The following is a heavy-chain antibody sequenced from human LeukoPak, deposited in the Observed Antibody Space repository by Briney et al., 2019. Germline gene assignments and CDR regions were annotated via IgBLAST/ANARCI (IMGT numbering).Heavy chain of an antibody. J-gene: IGHJ4*02. CDR2: IKSKTDGGTT. CDR1: GFTFSNAW. CDR3: ARDKEYSGSYYWYYFDY. V-gene: IGHV3-15*01. D-gene: IGHD1-26*01. Sequence: PGGSLRLSCAASGFTFSNAWMSWVRQAPGKGLEWVGRIKSKTDGGTTDYAAPVKGRFTISRDNAKNSLYLQMNSLRAEDTAVYYCARDKEYSGSYYWYYFDYWGQGTLVTVSS.